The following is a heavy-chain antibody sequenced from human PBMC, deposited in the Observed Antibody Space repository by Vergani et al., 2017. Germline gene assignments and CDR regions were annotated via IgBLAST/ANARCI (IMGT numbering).Heavy chain of an antibody. Sequence: QVQLVESGGGLVKPGGSLRLSCAASGFTFSDYYMNWIRQAPGKGLEWVSFISSSSSYTNYADSVKGRFTISRDNAKNSLYLQMNSLRAEDTAVYYCAKGLYDILTGYCFDYWGQGTLVTVSS. CDR2: ISSSSSYT. D-gene: IGHD3-9*01. J-gene: IGHJ4*02. CDR1: GFTFSDYY. CDR3: AKGLYDILTGYCFDY. V-gene: IGHV3-11*05.